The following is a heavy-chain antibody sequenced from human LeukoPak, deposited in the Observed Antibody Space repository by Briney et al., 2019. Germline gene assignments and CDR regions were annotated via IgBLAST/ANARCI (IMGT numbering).Heavy chain of an antibody. CDR3: ARDQGAYYYGSVLDY. D-gene: IGHD3-10*01. V-gene: IGHV3-30*02. J-gene: IGHJ4*02. Sequence: PGGSLRLSCAASGFTFSTYGMHWVHQAPGKGLEWVTFIRSDANKKYYADSVKGRFAISRDTSKNTLYLQMNSLNAEDTAVYYCARDQGAYYYGSVLDYWGQGTLVTVSS. CDR2: IRSDANKK. CDR1: GFTFSTYG.